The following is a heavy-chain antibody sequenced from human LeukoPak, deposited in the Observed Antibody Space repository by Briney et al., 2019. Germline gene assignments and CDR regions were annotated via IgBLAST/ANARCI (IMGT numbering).Heavy chain of an antibody. D-gene: IGHD6-19*01. CDR1: GFTFDDYA. Sequence: GGSLRLSCAASGFTFDDYAMHWVRQAPGKGLEWASGISWNSGSIGYADSVKGRFTISRDNAKNSLYLQMNSLRAEDTALYYCAKDTSYGSGWYHVDYWGQGTLVTVSS. J-gene: IGHJ4*02. CDR3: AKDTSYGSGWYHVDY. V-gene: IGHV3-9*01. CDR2: ISWNSGSI.